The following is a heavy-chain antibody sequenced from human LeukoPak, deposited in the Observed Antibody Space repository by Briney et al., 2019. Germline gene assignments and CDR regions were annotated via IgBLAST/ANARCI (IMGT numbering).Heavy chain of an antibody. D-gene: IGHD2-2*01. CDR1: GYTFTGYY. Sequence: GASVKVSCKASGYTFTGYYMHWLRQAPGQGREWMGWINPNSGGTNYAQKFQGRVTMTRDTFISTAYMELSRLRSDDTAVYYCARDWYCSSTSCYSDQDYWGQGTLVTVSS. CDR2: INPNSGGT. V-gene: IGHV1-2*02. J-gene: IGHJ4*02. CDR3: ARDWYCSSTSCYSDQDY.